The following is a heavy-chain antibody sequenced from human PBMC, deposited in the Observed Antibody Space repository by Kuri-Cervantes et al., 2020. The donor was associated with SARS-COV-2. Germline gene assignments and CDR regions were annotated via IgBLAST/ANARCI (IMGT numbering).Heavy chain of an antibody. J-gene: IGHJ3*02. Sequence: GGSLRLSCAASGFTFSNYWMHWVRQGPGKGLVWVSRINSDGSSTSYADSVKGRFTISRDNAKNTLYLQMNSLRAEDTAVYYCASSPVAAPFGAFDIWGQGTMVTVSS. D-gene: IGHD6-19*01. CDR1: GFTFSNYW. V-gene: IGHV3-74*01. CDR2: INSDGSST. CDR3: ASSPVAAPFGAFDI.